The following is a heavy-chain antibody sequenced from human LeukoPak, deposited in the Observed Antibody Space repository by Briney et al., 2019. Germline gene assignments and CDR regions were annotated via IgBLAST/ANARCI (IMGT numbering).Heavy chain of an antibody. J-gene: IGHJ4*02. V-gene: IGHV3-74*01. CDR1: GFTFSSYW. Sequence: GRSLRLSCAASGFTFSSYWMHWVRQAPGKGLVWVSRINSDGSSTSYADSVKGRFTISRDNAKNTLYLQMNSLRAEDTAVYYCARVEGNIVTTTEGYFDYWGQGTLVTVSS. D-gene: IGHD5-12*01. CDR3: ARVEGNIVTTTEGYFDY. CDR2: INSDGSST.